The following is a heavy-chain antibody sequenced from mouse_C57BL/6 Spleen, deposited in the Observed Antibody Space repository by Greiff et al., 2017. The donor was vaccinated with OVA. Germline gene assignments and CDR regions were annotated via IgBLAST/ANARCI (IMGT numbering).Heavy chain of an antibody. Sequence: QVHVKQPGAELVKPGASVKLSCKASGYTFTSYWMQWVKQRPGQGLEWIGEIDPSDSYTNYNQKFKGKATLTVDTSSSTAYMQLSSLTSEDSAVYYCARKELRYYFDYWGQGTTLTVSS. V-gene: IGHV1-50*01. CDR3: ARKELRYYFDY. J-gene: IGHJ2*01. D-gene: IGHD1-1*01. CDR1: GYTFTSYW. CDR2: IDPSDSYT.